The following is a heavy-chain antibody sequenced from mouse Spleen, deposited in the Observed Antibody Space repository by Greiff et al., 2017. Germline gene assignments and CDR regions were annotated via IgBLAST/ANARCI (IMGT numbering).Heavy chain of an antibody. V-gene: IGHV2-9-2*01. Sequence: VQLQQSGPGLVAPSQSLSITCTVSGFSLTSYDISWIRQPPGKGLEWLGVIWTGGGTNYNSAFMSRLSISKDNSKSQVLLKMNSLQTDDTAIYYCVRDNWDVAYWGQGTLVTVSA. CDR1: GFSLTSYD. D-gene: IGHD4-1*01. CDR2: IWTGGGT. CDR3: VRDNWDVAY. J-gene: IGHJ3*01.